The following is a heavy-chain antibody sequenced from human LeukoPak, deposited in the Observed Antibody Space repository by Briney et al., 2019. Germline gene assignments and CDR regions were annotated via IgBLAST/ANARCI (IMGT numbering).Heavy chain of an antibody. CDR2: ISRSGGSA. CDR3: AKDLGYNYGTKLDY. V-gene: IGHV3-23*01. D-gene: IGHD5-18*01. Sequence: PGGSLRLSCAASGFTFSTYAMTWVRQAPGKGLEWVSAISRSGGSAFYADSVKGRFTISGDNSKNMLYLQMTSLRAEDTAIYYCAKDLGYNYGTKLDYWGREPWSPSPQ. CDR1: GFTFSTYA. J-gene: IGHJ4*02.